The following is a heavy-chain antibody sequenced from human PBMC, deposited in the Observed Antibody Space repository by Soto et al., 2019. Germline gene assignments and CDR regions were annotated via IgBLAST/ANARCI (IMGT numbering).Heavy chain of an antibody. CDR3: SRQASDFWSGKPQYYMDV. Sequence: VQLVESGGGLVQPGGSPNLSCAASGFTFSGSAMHWVRQASGKGLVWVGRIRSKGNNYATAYGASLKGRFTISRDDSKNTAYLQMNSLNTEDTAVYYCSRQASDFWSGKPQYYMDVWGKGTTVTVSS. V-gene: IGHV3-73*01. D-gene: IGHD3-3*01. CDR2: IRSKGNNYAT. J-gene: IGHJ6*03. CDR1: GFTFSGSA.